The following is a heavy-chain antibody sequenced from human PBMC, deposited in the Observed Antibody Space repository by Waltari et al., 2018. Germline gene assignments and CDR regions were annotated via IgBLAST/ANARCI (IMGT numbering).Heavy chain of an antibody. V-gene: IGHV4-59*01. D-gene: IGHD2-21*01. Sequence: QVQMQESGPGLVKPSETMYLTCTVTSGYNSSYYWSWIRQPPGKGLEWIGYIYYSGSTNYNPSRKSRVTISVDTSKNQFSLKLSSVTAADTAVYYCATDSVDAFDIWGQGTMVIVSS. CDR2: IYYSGST. CDR3: ATDSVDAFDI. CDR1: SGYNSSYY. J-gene: IGHJ3*02.